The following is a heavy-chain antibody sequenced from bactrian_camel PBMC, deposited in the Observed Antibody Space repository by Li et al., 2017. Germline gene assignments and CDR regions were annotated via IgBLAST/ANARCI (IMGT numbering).Heavy chain of an antibody. J-gene: IGHJ6*01. CDR3: ATDLNHPACNQWDLRFGRVGN. CDR1: RFSFSAYC. D-gene: IGHD7*01. V-gene: IGHV3S40*01. Sequence: VQLVESGGGSVQAGGSLRLSCETSRFSFSAYCMGWFRQAPGKEREGVAAIGIGDGSTYFVESVKGRFTISQDSAKTMVYLQMNSLKPDDSAMYYCATDLNHPACNQWDLRFGRVGNWGQ. CDR2: IGIGDGST.